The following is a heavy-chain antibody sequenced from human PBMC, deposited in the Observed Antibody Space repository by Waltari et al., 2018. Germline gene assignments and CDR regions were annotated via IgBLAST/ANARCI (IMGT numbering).Heavy chain of an antibody. CDR1: GYTFTSYY. Sequence: QVQLVQSGAEVKKPGASVKVSCKASGYTFTSYYMHWVRQAPGQGLEWMGIINPSGGSTSYAQKVQGRVTMTRDTSTSTVYMELSSLRSEDTAVYYCARGGGLVVVAAGFDYWGQGTLVTVSS. J-gene: IGHJ4*02. V-gene: IGHV1-46*01. CDR2: INPSGGST. D-gene: IGHD2-15*01. CDR3: ARGGGLVVVAAGFDY.